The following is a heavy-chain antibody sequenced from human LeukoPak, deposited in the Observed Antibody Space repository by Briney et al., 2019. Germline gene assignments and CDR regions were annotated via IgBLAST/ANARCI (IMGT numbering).Heavy chain of an antibody. D-gene: IGHD1-14*01. CDR3: ARETVSRTYYYYMDV. CDR1: GYSFTSYW. V-gene: IGHV5-51*01. Sequence: GASLQISCKGSGYSFTSYWIGWVRQMPGKGLEWMGIIYPGDSDTRYSPSFQGQVTISAAKSISTAYLQWSSLKASDTAMYYCARETVSRTYYYYMDVWGKGTTVTVSS. J-gene: IGHJ6*03. CDR2: IYPGDSDT.